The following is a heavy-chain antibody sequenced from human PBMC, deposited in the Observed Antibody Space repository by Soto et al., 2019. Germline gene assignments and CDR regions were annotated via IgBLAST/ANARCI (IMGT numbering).Heavy chain of an antibody. CDR1: GDSLSFGVSS. Sequence: PSETLSLTCAVSGDSLSFGVSSWAWIRQPPGKGLEWIGNIYHSGSTYYNPSLRSRVTMSVDRSKNQFSLKLSSVTAADTAMYYCARVFSNFWYFFDSWGQGTLVTVSS. CDR2: IYHSGST. V-gene: IGHV4-30-2*01. CDR3: ARVFSNFWYFFDS. D-gene: IGHD1-7*01. J-gene: IGHJ4*02.